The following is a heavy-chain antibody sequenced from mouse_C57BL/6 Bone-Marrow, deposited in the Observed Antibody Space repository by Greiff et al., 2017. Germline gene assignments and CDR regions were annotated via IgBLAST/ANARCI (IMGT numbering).Heavy chain of an antibody. Sequence: EVQVVESGGGLVKPGGSLKLSCAASGFTFSSYTMSWVRQTPEKRLEWVATISGGGGNTYYPDSVKGRFTISRDNAKNTLYLQMSSLRSEDTALYYCASHIGRLLRHYAMDYWGQGTSVTVSS. V-gene: IGHV5-9*01. D-gene: IGHD1-1*01. J-gene: IGHJ4*01. CDR3: ASHIGRLLRHYAMDY. CDR2: ISGGGGNT. CDR1: GFTFSSYT.